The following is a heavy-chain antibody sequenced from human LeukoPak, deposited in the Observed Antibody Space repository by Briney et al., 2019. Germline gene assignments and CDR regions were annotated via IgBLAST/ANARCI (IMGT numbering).Heavy chain of an antibody. Sequence: KSSETLSLTCTVSGGSISSGGYYWSWIRQHPGKGLEWIVYIYYSGSTYYNPSLKSRVAISVDTSKNQFSLKLSSVTAADTAVYYCARIFYGDYLFFDYWGQGTLVTVSS. CDR1: GGSISSGGYY. V-gene: IGHV4-31*03. D-gene: IGHD4-17*01. J-gene: IGHJ4*02. CDR3: ARIFYGDYLFFDY. CDR2: IYYSGST.